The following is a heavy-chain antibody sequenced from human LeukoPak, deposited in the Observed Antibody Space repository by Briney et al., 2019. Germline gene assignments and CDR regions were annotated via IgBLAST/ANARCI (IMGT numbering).Heavy chain of an antibody. CDR1: GGSFSVYY. CDR3: ARGPVAYCGGDCYSNPLDY. Sequence: SETLSLTCAVYGGSFSVYYWSWIRQPPGKGLEWIGEINHSGSTNYNPSLKSRVTISVDTSKNKFSLKLSSVTAADTAVYYCARGPVAYCGGDCYSNPLDYWGQGTLVTVSS. CDR2: INHSGST. J-gene: IGHJ4*02. V-gene: IGHV4-34*01. D-gene: IGHD2-21*02.